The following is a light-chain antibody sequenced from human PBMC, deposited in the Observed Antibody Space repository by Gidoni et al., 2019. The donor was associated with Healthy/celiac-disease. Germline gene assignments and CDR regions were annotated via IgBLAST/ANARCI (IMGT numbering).Light chain of an antibody. CDR2: WAS. V-gene: IGKV4-1*01. J-gene: IGKJ1*01. Sequence: DIVLTQSPDFLAVSLGERATINCKSSQSVLYSSNNKNYLAWYQQKPGQHPKLLIYWASTRESGVPDRFSGSGSGTDFTLTISSLQAEDVAVYYCQQYYSTPPWTFGQGTKVEIK. CDR1: QSVLYSSNNKNY. CDR3: QQYYSTPPWT.